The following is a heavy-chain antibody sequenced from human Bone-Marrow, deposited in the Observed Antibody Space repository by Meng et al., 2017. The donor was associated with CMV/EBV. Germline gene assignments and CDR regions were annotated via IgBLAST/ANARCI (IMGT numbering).Heavy chain of an antibody. D-gene: IGHD2-15*01. J-gene: IGHJ6*01. CDR3: ARDSATPRSYYYYGMDV. CDR1: GYTFATYG. CDR2: INPNSGGT. Sequence: ASVKVSCKTSGYTFATYGISWVRQAPGQGLEWMGWINPNSGGTNYAQKFQGRVTMTRDTSISTAYMELSRLRSDDTAVYYCARDSATPRSYYYYGMDVWGPGTTVTVSS. V-gene: IGHV1-2*02.